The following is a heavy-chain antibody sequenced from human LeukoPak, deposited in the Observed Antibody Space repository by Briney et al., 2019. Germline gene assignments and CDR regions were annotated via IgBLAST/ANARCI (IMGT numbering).Heavy chain of an antibody. CDR3: ARELAAAGPGYYGMDV. CDR2: IYSGGST. CDR1: GFTVSSNH. V-gene: IGHV3-53*01. D-gene: IGHD6-13*01. J-gene: IGHJ6*02. Sequence: QTGGSLRLSCAASGFTVSSNHMSWVRQAPGKGLEWVSVIYSGGSTYYADSVKGRFTISRDNSKNTLYLQMNSLRAEDTAVYYCARELAAAGPGYYGMDVWGQGTTVTVPS.